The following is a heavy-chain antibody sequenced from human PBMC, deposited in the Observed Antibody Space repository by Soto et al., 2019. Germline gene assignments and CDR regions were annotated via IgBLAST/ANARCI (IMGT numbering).Heavy chain of an antibody. J-gene: IGHJ5*02. CDR3: ARANSSSSRSGHNWFDP. CDR1: GFTFSSYW. D-gene: IGHD6-6*01. V-gene: IGHV3-74*01. CDR2: INSDGSST. Sequence: GGSLRLSCAASGFTFSSYWMHWVRQAPGKGLVWVSRINSDGSSTSYADSVKGRFTISRDNAKNTLYLQMNSLRAEDTAVYYCARANSSSSRSGHNWFDPWGQGTLVTVSS.